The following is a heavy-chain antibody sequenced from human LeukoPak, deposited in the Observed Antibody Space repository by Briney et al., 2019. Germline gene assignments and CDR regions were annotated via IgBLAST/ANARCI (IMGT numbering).Heavy chain of an antibody. CDR2: INHSGST. CDR1: GGSFSDYY. J-gene: IGHJ4*02. D-gene: IGHD3-10*01. Sequence: SETLSLTCAVYGGSFSDYYWSWIRQPPGKGLEWIGEINHSGSTNYNPSLKSRVTISVDTSKNQFSLKLSSVTAADTAMYYCARGPPTYGSGSYYNYWGQGTLVTVSS. V-gene: IGHV4-34*01. CDR3: ARGPPTYGSGSYYNY.